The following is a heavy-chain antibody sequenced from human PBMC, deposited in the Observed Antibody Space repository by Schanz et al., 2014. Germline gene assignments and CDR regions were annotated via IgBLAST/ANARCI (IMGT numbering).Heavy chain of an antibody. D-gene: IGHD1-1*01. V-gene: IGHV3-66*01. Sequence: EEQLLQSGGGLVQPGGSLRLSCAASGFTFGSYGMSWVRQGPGKGLEWVSVIYSGIGAYYADSVKDRFTVSRDNSKNTVYLQMNRLRAEDTAVYYCARAHGNNWYGKWLDYWGQGTLVTVSS. J-gene: IGHJ4*02. CDR3: ARAHGNNWYGKWLDY. CDR2: IYSGIGA. CDR1: GFTFGSYG.